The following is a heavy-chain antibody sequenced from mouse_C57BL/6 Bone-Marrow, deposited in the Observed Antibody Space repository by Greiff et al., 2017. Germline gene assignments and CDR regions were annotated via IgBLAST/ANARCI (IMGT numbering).Heavy chain of an antibody. D-gene: IGHD2-2*01. Sequence: EVQLQQSGPELVKPGASVKIPCKASGYTFTDYNMGWVKQSHGKSLEWIGDINPNHGGTIYNQKFKGKATLTVDKSSSNAYMELRSLTSEDTAVYYCARDWDYGYDGRPWFAYWCQGTLVTVSA. CDR2: INPNHGGT. CDR3: ARDWDYGYDGRPWFAY. J-gene: IGHJ3*01. V-gene: IGHV1-18*01. CDR1: GYTFTDYN.